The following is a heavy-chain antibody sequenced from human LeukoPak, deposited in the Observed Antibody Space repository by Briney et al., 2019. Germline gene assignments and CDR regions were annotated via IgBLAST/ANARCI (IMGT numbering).Heavy chain of an antibody. Sequence: PGGSLRLSCAASGFTFSSYGMHWVRQAPGKGLEWVAVISYDGSKKYYADSVKGRFSISRDSSKNTLYLQMNSLRPEDTAVYYCAKELAAGGPLDHWGQGTLVTVSS. CDR1: GFTFSSYG. J-gene: IGHJ4*02. V-gene: IGHV3-30*18. CDR2: ISYDGSKK. D-gene: IGHD2-15*01. CDR3: AKELAAGGPLDH.